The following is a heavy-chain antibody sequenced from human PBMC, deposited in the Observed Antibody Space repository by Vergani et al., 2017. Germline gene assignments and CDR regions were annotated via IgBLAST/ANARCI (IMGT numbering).Heavy chain of an antibody. D-gene: IGHD3-9*01. J-gene: IGHJ5*01. CDR2: INYRDTYI. Sequence: EVQVVETGGGLVQPGGSLRLSCAASGFTVSSNYMSWVRQAPGKGLEWVSSINYRDTYIYYADSMRGRFTISRDNAQNTLYLQMNSLRVEDTGVYYCARARCIETCYMSNWLDSWGQGTLVTVSS. CDR1: GFTVSSNY. CDR3: ARARCIETCYMSNWLDS. V-gene: IGHV3-21*01.